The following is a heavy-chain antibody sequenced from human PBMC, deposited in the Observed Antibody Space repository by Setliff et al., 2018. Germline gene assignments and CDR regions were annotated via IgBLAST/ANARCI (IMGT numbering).Heavy chain of an antibody. CDR1: GGSISSGGYY. D-gene: IGHD5-18*01. CDR2: IYYSGST. J-gene: IGHJ3*02. CDR3: ARVPRFTDTRNAFDI. V-gene: IGHV4-31*03. Sequence: SETLSLTCTVSGGSISSGGYYWSWIRQHPGKGLEWIGYIYYSGSTYYHPSLKSRVTISVDTSKNQFSLKLNAVTAADTAVYYCARVPRFTDTRNAFDIWGQGTMVTVSS.